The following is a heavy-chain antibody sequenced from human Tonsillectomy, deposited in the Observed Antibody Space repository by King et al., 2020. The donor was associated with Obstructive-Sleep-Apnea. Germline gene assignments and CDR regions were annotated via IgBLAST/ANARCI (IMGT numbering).Heavy chain of an antibody. V-gene: IGHV4-59*08. CDR2: VYHSGST. Sequence: QLQESGPGLVKPSETLSLTCTVSGGSISSYYWSWLRQPPGKGLEWIGYVYHSGSTNYNPSLKSRVTIAVDTSKNQFSLRVSSVTAADTAVYYCARHPYEILAPDPWGQGTLVIVSS. CDR1: GGSISSYY. J-gene: IGHJ5*02. D-gene: IGHD3-22*01. CDR3: ARHPYEILAPDP.